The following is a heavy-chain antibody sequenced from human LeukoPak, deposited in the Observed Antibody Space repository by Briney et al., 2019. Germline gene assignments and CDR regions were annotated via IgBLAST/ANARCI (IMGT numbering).Heavy chain of an antibody. CDR3: ARVYYQDSGTSYRHLDY. CDR1: GFTFRNYC. CDR2: INQDESEK. D-gene: IGHD3-22*01. Sequence: GGSLRLSCAASGFTFRNYCMTWVRQVPGKGLEWVACINQDESEKYFLDSVKGRFTISRDNAENSLYLQMNSLRAEDTAVYYCARVYYQDSGTSYRHLDYWGQGTLVTVSS. V-gene: IGHV3-7*01. J-gene: IGHJ4*02.